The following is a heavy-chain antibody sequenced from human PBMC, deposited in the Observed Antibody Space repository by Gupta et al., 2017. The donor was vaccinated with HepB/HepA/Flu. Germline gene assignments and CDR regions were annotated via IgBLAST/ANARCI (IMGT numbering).Heavy chain of an antibody. V-gene: IGHV1-69*06. CDR1: GGTFSSYA. Sequence: QVQLVQSGAEVKKPGSSVKVSCKASGGTFSSYAISWVRQAPGQGLEWMGGIIPIFGTANYAHNVQGRVTITADKSTSTAYMELSSLRSEDTAVYYCAKDTGVAATYWFDPWGQGTLVTVYS. D-gene: IGHD2-15*01. CDR3: AKDTGVAATYWFDP. CDR2: IIPIFGTA. J-gene: IGHJ5*02.